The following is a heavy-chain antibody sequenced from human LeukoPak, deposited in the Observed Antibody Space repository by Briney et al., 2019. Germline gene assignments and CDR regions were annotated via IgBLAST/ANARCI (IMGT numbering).Heavy chain of an antibody. CDR1: GFTFSTYG. V-gene: IGHV3-23*01. CDR3: ANTAKVTPRDY. J-gene: IGHJ4*02. CDR2: ISGSGVTT. D-gene: IGHD6-25*01. Sequence: QPGGSLRLSCAASGFTFSTYGMSWVRQAPGKGLEWVSAISGSGVTTYYADSVKGRFTISRDNSKNTVYLQMNSLRAEDTAVYYCANTAKVTPRDYWGQGTLVTVSS.